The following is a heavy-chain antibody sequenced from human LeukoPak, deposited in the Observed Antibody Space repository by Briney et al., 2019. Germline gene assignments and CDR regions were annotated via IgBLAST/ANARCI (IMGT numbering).Heavy chain of an antibody. CDR3: AKGGSGGYYFDY. CDR1: GFTFDDYA. V-gene: IGHV3-9*01. D-gene: IGHD6-19*01. J-gene: IGHJ4*02. Sequence: PGGSLRLSCAASGFTFDDYAMHWVRQAPGKGLVWVSGISWNSGSIGYADSVKGRFTISRDNAKNSLYLQMNSLRAEDTALYYCAKGGSGGYYFDYWGQGTLVTVSS. CDR2: ISWNSGSI.